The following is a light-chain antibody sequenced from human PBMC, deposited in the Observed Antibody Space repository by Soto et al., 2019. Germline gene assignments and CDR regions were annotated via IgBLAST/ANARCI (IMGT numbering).Light chain of an antibody. CDR2: DAS. J-gene: IGKJ4*01. V-gene: IGKV1-5*01. CDR1: RSISNW. CDR3: QQYGSFSPIT. Sequence: DIQMTQSPSTLSASVGDRVTITCRASRSISNWLAWYQQRPGIAPKLLIFDASILQSGVPSRFSGSGSGTEFTLSISRLQTDDFATYYCQQYGSFSPITFGGGT.